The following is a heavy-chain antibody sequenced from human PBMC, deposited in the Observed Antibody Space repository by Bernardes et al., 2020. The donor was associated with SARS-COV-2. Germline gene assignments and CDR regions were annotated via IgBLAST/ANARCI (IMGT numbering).Heavy chain of an antibody. CDR1: GFTFGLYN. J-gene: IGHJ2*01. V-gene: IGHV3-48*01. CDR3: ARPSGAHGWYFDV. Sequence: GSLRLSCAASGFTFGLYNMNWVRQAPGKGLEWVSCITGSSETKYYADSVEGRFTISRDNAKKSLYLQMNSLRAEDTAVYYCARPSGAHGWYFDVWGRGTLVTVSS. CDR2: ITGSSETK. D-gene: IGHD1-26*01.